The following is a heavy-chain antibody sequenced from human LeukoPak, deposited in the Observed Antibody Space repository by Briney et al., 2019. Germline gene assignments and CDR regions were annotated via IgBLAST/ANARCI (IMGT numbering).Heavy chain of an antibody. Sequence: GRSLRLSCAASGFTFSSYGMHWVRQAPGKGLEWVAVIWYDGSNKYYADSVKGRFTISRDNSKNTLYLQVNSLRAEDTAVYYCARGEDDYTDWFDPWGQGTLVTVSS. CDR2: IWYDGSNK. D-gene: IGHD5-24*01. J-gene: IGHJ5*02. CDR1: GFTFSSYG. CDR3: ARGEDDYTDWFDP. V-gene: IGHV3-33*01.